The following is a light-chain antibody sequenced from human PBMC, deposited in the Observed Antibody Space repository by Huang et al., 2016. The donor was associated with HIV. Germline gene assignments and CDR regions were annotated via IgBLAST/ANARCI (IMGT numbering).Light chain of an antibody. V-gene: IGKV3D-15*01. CDR3: LQYSTWPPVT. CDR2: GAS. J-gene: IGKJ5*01. CDR1: QSVSSN. Sequence: ETVMTQSPATLSVSPGERATLSGRASQSVSSNLAWDQQKPGPGPRLLIYGASTMATGIPARFSGSGSGTEFTLTISSLQSEDFSVYYCLQYSTWPPVTFGQGTRLE.